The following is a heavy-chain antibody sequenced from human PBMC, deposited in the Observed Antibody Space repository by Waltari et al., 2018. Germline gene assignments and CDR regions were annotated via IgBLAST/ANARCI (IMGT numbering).Heavy chain of an antibody. Sequence: QVQLVQSGAEVKKPGASVRVSCKVSGYTLTELSMHWVRQAPGKGLEWMGGFDPEDGETIYEQKFQGRVTMTEDTSTDTAYMELSSLRSEDTAVYYCVTLRQQLVQKHFHHWGQGTLVTVSS. CDR2: FDPEDGET. CDR3: VTLRQQLVQKHFHH. D-gene: IGHD6-13*01. CDR1: GYTLTELS. J-gene: IGHJ1*01. V-gene: IGHV1-24*01.